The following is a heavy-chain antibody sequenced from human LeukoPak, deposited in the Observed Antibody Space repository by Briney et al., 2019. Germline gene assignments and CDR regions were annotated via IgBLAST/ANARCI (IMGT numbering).Heavy chain of an antibody. CDR2: INPNSGGT. Sequence: ASVKVSCKASGYTFTGYYMHWVRQAPGQGLEWMGRINPNSGGTSYAQKFQGRVTMTRDTSISTAYMELSRLRSDDTAVYYCARGYSSGWYMIGGYWGQGTLVTVSS. J-gene: IGHJ4*02. CDR3: ARGYSSGWYMIGGY. D-gene: IGHD6-19*01. V-gene: IGHV1-2*06. CDR1: GYTFTGYY.